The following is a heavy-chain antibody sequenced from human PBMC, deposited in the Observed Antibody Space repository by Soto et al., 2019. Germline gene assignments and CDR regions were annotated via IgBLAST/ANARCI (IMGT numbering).Heavy chain of an antibody. Sequence: QVQLVQSGAEVKKPGASVKVSCKASGYIFTTYPIHWVRQAPGQRLEWMGWINTGTGNTKYSQNFQGRVTTTRDTSATTAYMELSSLRSEDTAVYYCARDNSGPGDYWGQGTLVTVSS. CDR2: INTGTGNT. D-gene: IGHD6-25*01. CDR3: ARDNSGPGDY. CDR1: GYIFTTYP. J-gene: IGHJ4*02. V-gene: IGHV1-3*04.